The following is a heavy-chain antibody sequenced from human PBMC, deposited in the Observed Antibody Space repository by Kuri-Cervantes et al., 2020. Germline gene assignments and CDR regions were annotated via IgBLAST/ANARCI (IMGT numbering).Heavy chain of an antibody. CDR1: GYTFTGYY. D-gene: IGHD6-19*01. CDR3: ARESPPLIHSSGWYEGGFDP. V-gene: IGHV1-18*04. CDR2: ISAYNGDT. J-gene: IGHJ5*02. Sequence: ASVKVSCKASGYTFTGYYMHWVRQAPGQGLEWMGWISAYNGDTNYAQKLQGRVTMTTDTSTSTAYMELRSLRSDDTAVYYCARESPPLIHSSGWYEGGFDPWGQGTLVTVSS.